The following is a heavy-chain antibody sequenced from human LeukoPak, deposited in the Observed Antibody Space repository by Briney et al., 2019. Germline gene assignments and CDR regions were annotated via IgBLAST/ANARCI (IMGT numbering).Heavy chain of an antibody. V-gene: IGHV4-39*01. CDR3: ARLPTVGIYYYGSGSRNWFDP. D-gene: IGHD3-10*01. Sequence: SETLSLTCTVSGGSISSSSYYWGWIRQPPGKGLEWIGSIYYSGSTYYNPSLKSRVTISVDTSKNQFSLKLSSVTAADTAVYYCARLPTVGIYYYGSGSRNWFDPWGQGTLVTVSS. CDR1: GGSISSSSYY. CDR2: IYYSGST. J-gene: IGHJ5*02.